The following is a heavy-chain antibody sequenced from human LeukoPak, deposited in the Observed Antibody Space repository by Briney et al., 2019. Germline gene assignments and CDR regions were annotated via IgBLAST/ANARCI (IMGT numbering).Heavy chain of an antibody. CDR1: VFTFSSYG. CDR2: ISYDGSNK. D-gene: IGHD4-17*01. J-gene: IGHJ4*02. V-gene: IGHV3-30*18. Sequence: GRPLRLSCAPSVFTFSSYGMLWVPQSPGKGLEWVAVISYDGSNKYYADSVKGRFTISRDNSKNTLYLQMNSLRAEDTAVYYCAKTTTVTTTAYYFDYWGQGTLVTVSS. CDR3: AKTTTVTTTAYYFDY.